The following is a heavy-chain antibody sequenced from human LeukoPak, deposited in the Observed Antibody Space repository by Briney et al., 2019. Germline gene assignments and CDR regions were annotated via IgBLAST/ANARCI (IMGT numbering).Heavy chain of an antibody. J-gene: IGHJ5*02. CDR3: ARGGYSGYLNWFDP. CDR2: INHSGST. D-gene: IGHD5-12*01. V-gene: IGHV4-34*01. Sequence: SETLSLTCAVYGGSFSGYYGSWIRQPPGKGLEWIGEINHSGSTNYNPSLKSRVTISVDTSKNQFSLKLSSVTAADTAVYYCARGGYSGYLNWFDPWGQGTLVTVSS. CDR1: GGSFSGYY.